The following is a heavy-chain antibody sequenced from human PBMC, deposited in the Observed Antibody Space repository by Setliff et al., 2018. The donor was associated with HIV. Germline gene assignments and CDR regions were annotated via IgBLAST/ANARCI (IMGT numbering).Heavy chain of an antibody. CDR1: GYNFVNYW. CDR2: VYPGDSDV. V-gene: IGHV5-51*01. D-gene: IGHD2-21*02. CDR3: ARLSVVTATRIYYFDY. Sequence: GESLKISCKASGYNFVNYWIGWVRLMPGKGLEWMGIVYPGDSDVRYSPSFQGQVTISADKSISTAYLQWSSLKASDTAMYYCARLSVVTATRIYYFDYWGQGTLVTVSS. J-gene: IGHJ4*02.